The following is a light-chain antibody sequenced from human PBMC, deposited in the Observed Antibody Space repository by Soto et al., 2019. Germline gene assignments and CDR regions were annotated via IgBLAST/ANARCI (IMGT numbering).Light chain of an antibody. CDR1: SSDVGGYNY. Sequence: QSVLTQPASVSGSPGQSITISYTGTSSDVGGYNYVTWYQQHPGKAPKLIIYEVRNRPSGISDRFSGSKSGNTASLTISGLQAEDEADYYCSSYTGSSTYVFGTGTKLTVL. J-gene: IGLJ1*01. CDR2: EVR. V-gene: IGLV2-14*01. CDR3: SSYTGSSTYV.